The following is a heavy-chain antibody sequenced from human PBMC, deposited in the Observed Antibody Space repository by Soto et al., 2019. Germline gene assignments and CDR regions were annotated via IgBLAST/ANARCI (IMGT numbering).Heavy chain of an antibody. V-gene: IGHV3-30-3*01. J-gene: IGHJ4*02. D-gene: IGHD3-16*02. CDR1: GFTFSSYA. CDR2: ISYDGSNK. Sequence: QVQLVESGGGVVQPGRSLRLCCAASGFTFSSYAMHWVRQAPGKGLEWVAVISYDGSNKYYADSVKGRFTISRDNSKTTLYLQMNSLSAEDTAVYYCARIYDYVWGSYRPFDYWGQGTLVTVSS. CDR3: ARIYDYVWGSYRPFDY.